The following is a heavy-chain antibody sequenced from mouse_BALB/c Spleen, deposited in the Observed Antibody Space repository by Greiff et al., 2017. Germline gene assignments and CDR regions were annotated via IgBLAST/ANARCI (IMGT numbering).Heavy chain of an antibody. D-gene: IGHD2-4*01. J-gene: IGHJ4*01. Sequence: ELVKPGASVKLSCKASGYTFTSYWINWIKQRPGQGLEWIGRIAPGSGSTYYNEMFKGKATLTVDTSSSTAYIQLSSLSSEDSAVYFCARWGDYDPPYAMDYWGQGTSVTVSS. V-gene: IGHV1S41*01. CDR2: IAPGSGST. CDR1: GYTFTSYW. CDR3: ARWGDYDPPYAMDY.